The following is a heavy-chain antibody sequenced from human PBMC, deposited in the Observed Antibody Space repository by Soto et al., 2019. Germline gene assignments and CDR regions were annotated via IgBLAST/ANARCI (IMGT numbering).Heavy chain of an antibody. J-gene: IGHJ6*02. D-gene: IGHD6-6*01. Sequence: PGGSLRLSCAASGFTFSSYGMHWVRQAPGKGLEWVAVIWYDGSNKYYADSVKGRFTISRDNSMNTLYLQMNSLRAEDTAVYYCAREDRGIAARNYGMDVWGQGTTVTVSS. CDR3: AREDRGIAARNYGMDV. CDR2: IWYDGSNK. CDR1: GFTFSSYG. V-gene: IGHV3-33*01.